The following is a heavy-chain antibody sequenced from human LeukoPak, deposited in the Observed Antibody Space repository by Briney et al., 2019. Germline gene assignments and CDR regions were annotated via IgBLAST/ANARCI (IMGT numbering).Heavy chain of an antibody. J-gene: IGHJ2*01. CDR1: GGSISSGSYY. Sequence: PSETLSLTCTVSGGSISSGSYYWGWIRQPPGKGLEWIGEINHSGSTNYNPSLKSRVTISVDTSKNQFSLNLSSVTAADTAVYYCARGGRSWLLLKRYFDLWGRGTLVTVSS. CDR3: ARGGRSWLLLKRYFDL. V-gene: IGHV4-39*07. D-gene: IGHD3-22*01. CDR2: INHSGST.